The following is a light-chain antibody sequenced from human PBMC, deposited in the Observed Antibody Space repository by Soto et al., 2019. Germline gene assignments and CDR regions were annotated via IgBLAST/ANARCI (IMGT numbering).Light chain of an antibody. Sequence: EIVLTQSPATLSLSPGERATLSCRASQSVSPYLAWYQQKPGQAPRLLIYDATNTATGIPARFSGSGSGTDFTLTISSLEPKDFAVYYCQQCSSWPLTFGGGTKVEIK. CDR1: QSVSPY. V-gene: IGKV3-11*01. CDR3: QQCSSWPLT. J-gene: IGKJ4*01. CDR2: DAT.